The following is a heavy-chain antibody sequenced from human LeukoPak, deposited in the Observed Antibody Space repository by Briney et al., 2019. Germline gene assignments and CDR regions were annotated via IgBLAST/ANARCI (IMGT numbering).Heavy chain of an antibody. CDR1: GFTFTSSA. CDR2: IVVGSGNT. CDR3: AADLNYYDSSGSGDY. D-gene: IGHD3-22*01. V-gene: IGHV1-58*02. J-gene: IGHJ4*02. Sequence: SVKVSCKASGFTFTSSAMQWVRQARGQRLEWIGWIVVGSGNTNYAQKFQERVTITRDMSTSTAYMELTSPRSEDTAVYYCAADLNYYDSSGSGDYWGQGTLVTVSS.